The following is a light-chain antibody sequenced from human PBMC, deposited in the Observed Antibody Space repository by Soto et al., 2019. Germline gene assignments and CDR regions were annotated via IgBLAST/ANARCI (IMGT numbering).Light chain of an antibody. V-gene: IGLV6-57*04. CDR3: HSYDSSNWV. CDR2: EDN. Sequence: NFMLTQPHSVSESPGKTVTISCTRSSGSIASNYVQWYHQRPGSAPTIVMYEDNQRPSGVPDRFSGSIDRSSNSASLTISGLKTEDEGDFYCHSYDSSNWVFGGGTKVTVL. J-gene: IGLJ3*02. CDR1: SGSIASNY.